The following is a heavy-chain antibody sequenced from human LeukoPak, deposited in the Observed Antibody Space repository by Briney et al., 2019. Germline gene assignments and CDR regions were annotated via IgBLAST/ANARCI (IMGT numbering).Heavy chain of an antibody. J-gene: IGHJ5*02. D-gene: IGHD4-17*01. V-gene: IGHV4-34*01. CDR3: ARVRRYGDYVSRSNWFDP. Sequence: PSETLSLTCAVYGGSFSGYYWSWIRQPPGKGLEWIGEINHSGSTNYNPSLKSRVTISVDTSKNQFSLKLSSVTAADTAMYYCARVRRYGDYVSRSNWFDPWGQGTLVTVSS. CDR1: GGSFSGYY. CDR2: INHSGST.